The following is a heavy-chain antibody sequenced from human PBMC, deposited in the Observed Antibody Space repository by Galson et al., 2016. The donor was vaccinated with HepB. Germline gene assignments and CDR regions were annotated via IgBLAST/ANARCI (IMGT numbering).Heavy chain of an antibody. V-gene: IGHV3-23*01. CDR1: GFVFRNYG. J-gene: IGHJ6*04. Sequence: SLRLSCAASGFVFRNYGMTWVRQAPGKGLAVVTSISRSGNSTDYADSVKGRFTISRDNSKNTLSLQMNSLTAADTAIYYCVPGSTAPAAWGKGTTVTVSS. CDR3: VPGSTAPAA. CDR2: ISRSGNST. D-gene: IGHD2-2*01.